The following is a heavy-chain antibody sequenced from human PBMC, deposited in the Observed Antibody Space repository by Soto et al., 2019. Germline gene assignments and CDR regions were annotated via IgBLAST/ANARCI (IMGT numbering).Heavy chain of an antibody. CDR3: ARAEQYSGRIFDY. CDR1: GDSVSGNSAA. CDR2: TYYRSKWYN. J-gene: IGHJ4*02. V-gene: IGHV6-1*01. D-gene: IGHD1-26*01. Sequence: PSRTLSLTCGISGDSVSGNSAAWNWLRQSPSRGLEWLGRTYYRSKWYNDYAVSVESRITINPDTSKNHFSLQLNFVTPEDTAVYFCARAEQYSGRIFDYWGQGTLVTVSS.